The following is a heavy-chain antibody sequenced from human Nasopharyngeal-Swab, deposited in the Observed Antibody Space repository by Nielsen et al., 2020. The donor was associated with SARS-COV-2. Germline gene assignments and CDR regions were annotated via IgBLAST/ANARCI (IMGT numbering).Heavy chain of an antibody. CDR1: GGSFSGYY. D-gene: IGHD3-10*01. CDR3: ARGVTMVRGVIRKAGDYFDY. J-gene: IGHJ4*02. Sequence: SETLSLTCAVYGGSFSGYYWSWIRQPPGKGLKWIGEINHSGSTNYNPSLKSRVTISVDTSKNQFSLKLSSVTAADTAVYYCARGVTMVRGVIRKAGDYFDYWGQGTLVTVSS. V-gene: IGHV4-34*01. CDR2: INHSGST.